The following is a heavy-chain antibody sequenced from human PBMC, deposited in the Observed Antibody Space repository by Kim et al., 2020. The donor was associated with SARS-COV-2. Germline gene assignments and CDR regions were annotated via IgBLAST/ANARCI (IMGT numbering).Heavy chain of an antibody. CDR2: IKQDGSEK. CDR3: ARAQQLVRYYDYGMDV. CDR1: GFTFSSYW. V-gene: IGHV3-7*01. J-gene: IGHJ6*02. D-gene: IGHD6-13*01. Sequence: GGSLRLSCAASGFTFSSYWMSWVRQAPGKGLEWVANIKQDGSEKYYVDSMKGRFTISRDNAKNSLYLQMNSLRAEDTAVYYCARAQQLVRYYDYGMDVWGQGTTVTVSS.